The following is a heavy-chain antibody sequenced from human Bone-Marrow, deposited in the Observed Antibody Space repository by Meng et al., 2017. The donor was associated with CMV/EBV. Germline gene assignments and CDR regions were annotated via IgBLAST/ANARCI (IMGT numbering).Heavy chain of an antibody. CDR1: GFTLSSHW. CDR2: INSHGSIT. J-gene: IGHJ4*02. CDR3: ATRDRFWVWGSRRDY. D-gene: IGHD3-16*01. Sequence: SGFTLSSHWIYWVRQVPGKGLVWVSRINSHGSITSYADSVKGRFTISRDNAKNTLYLQMNSLRADDTAVYYCATRDRFWVWGSRRDYWGQGTLVTVSS. V-gene: IGHV3-74*01.